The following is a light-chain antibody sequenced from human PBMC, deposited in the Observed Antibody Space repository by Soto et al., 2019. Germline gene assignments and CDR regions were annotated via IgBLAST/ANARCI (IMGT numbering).Light chain of an antibody. CDR1: QGISNF. CDR3: QKYNSAPFT. CDR2: GAS. Sequence: DIHMTQSPSSLSASVGDRVTITCRASQGISNFLAWYQQKPGQVPKLLISGASTLQSGVPSRFSGGGSGTDFTLTISSLQPGDVSTYFCQKYNSAPFTFGQGTRLEIK. V-gene: IGKV1-27*01. J-gene: IGKJ5*01.